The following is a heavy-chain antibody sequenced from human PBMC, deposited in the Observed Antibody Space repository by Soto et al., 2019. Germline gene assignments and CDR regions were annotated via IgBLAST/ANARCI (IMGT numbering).Heavy chain of an antibody. V-gene: IGHV4-4*02. Sequence: PSETLCLTCAVSGGSFTSNNGWTWVRQPPGQGLEWIGEIYRTGSTNYNPSLKSRVTISLDKSENQFSLKVTSLTAADTAVYYCASRDPGTSVDYWGQGTLVTVSS. J-gene: IGHJ4*02. CDR3: ASRDPGTSVDY. D-gene: IGHD1-7*01. CDR2: IYRTGST. CDR1: GGSFTSNNG.